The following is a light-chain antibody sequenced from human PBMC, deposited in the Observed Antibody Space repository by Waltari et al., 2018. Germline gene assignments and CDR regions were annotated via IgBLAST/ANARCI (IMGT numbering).Light chain of an antibody. Sequence: DFQLTQSPSSLSASVGDRVTITCRTSQSVRIYLNWYQQKPGKAPNLLIYAASNLQSGVPSLFSGSGSGTDFTLTISSVQPEDCATYYCQQSYSGPPITFGQGTRLDIK. CDR1: QSVRIY. CDR2: AAS. J-gene: IGKJ5*01. V-gene: IGKV1-39*01. CDR3: QQSYSGPPIT.